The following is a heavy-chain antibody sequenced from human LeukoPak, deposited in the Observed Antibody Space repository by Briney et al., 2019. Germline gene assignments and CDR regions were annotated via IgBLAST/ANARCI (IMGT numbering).Heavy chain of an antibody. CDR1: GFTFRNYA. CDR3: AKHWSRFDY. V-gene: IGHV3-23*01. J-gene: IGHJ4*02. D-gene: IGHD2-8*02. Sequence: GGSLRLSCAASGFTFRNYAMSWVRQAPGKGLEWVSAIDTSGDNTYYADSVKGRFTISRDNSRSTLFLQMNSLRAEDTAVYYCAKHWSRFDYWGQGTLVTVSS. CDR2: IDTSGDNT.